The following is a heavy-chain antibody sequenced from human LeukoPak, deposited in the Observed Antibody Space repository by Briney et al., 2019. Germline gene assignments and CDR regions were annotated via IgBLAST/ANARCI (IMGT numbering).Heavy chain of an antibody. J-gene: IGHJ4*02. Sequence: GGSLRLSCAASGFTFSNAWMSWVRQAPGRGLEWVGRIKSKTDGGTTDYAAPVKGRFTISRDDSKNTLYLQMNSLKTEDTAMYYCATNKVGATARVDYWGQGTLVTVSS. V-gene: IGHV3-15*01. CDR3: ATNKVGATARVDY. D-gene: IGHD1-26*01. CDR2: IKSKTDGGTT. CDR1: GFTFSNAW.